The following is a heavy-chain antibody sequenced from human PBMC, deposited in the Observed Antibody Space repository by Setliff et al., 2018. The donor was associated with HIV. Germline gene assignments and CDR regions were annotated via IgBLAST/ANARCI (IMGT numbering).Heavy chain of an antibody. CDR2: INPSGGKT. J-gene: IGHJ3*02. CDR3: ARCYYDRSGPTDAFDI. V-gene: IGHV1-46*01. Sequence: ASVKVSCKASGYTFTNFYMHWVRQAPGQGLEWMGLINPSGGKTSYAKKFQGRLTMTRDTSRSTVYMELSSLRSEDTAMYYCARCYYDRSGPTDAFDIWGQGTVVTVSS. CDR1: GYTFTNFY. D-gene: IGHD3-22*01.